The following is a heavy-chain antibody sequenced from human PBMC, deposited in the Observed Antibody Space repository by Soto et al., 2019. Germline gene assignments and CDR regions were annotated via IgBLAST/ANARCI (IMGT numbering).Heavy chain of an antibody. J-gene: IGHJ6*02. CDR1: GFTFGNYA. V-gene: IGHV3-23*01. CDR2: LSGSSLNT. Sequence: VGSLRLSCEASGFTFGNYAMTWVRQGPGRGLEWVSALSGSSLNTYYADSVKGRFTISRDNSKNTMYLEMNSLRVDDTAVYYYTTQFFLSSRKPPEDVWGQGTPVTVSS. CDR3: TTQFFLSSRKPPEDV.